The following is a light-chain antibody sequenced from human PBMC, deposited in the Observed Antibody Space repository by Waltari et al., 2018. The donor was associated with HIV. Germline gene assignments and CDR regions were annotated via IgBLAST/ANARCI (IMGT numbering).Light chain of an antibody. CDR3: GTWDSSLSLV. CDR2: DNN. Sequence: QSVLTQPPSVSAAPGQKVTISCSGSSSNIGHNYVSWSQQLPGTAPKLLIYDNNKRPSGIPDRCSGSKSGTSATLGITGLQTGDEADYYCGTWDSSLSLVFGGGTKLTVL. CDR1: SSNIGHNY. V-gene: IGLV1-51*01. J-gene: IGLJ2*01.